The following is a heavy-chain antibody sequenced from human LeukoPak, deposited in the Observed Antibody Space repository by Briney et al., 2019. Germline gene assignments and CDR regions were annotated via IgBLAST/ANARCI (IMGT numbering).Heavy chain of an antibody. D-gene: IGHD3-22*01. V-gene: IGHV4-39*07. CDR2: IFYSGST. J-gene: IGHJ4*02. Sequence: SETLSLTCTVSGGSISTSNYYWGWIRQPPGKGLEWIGNIFYSGSTYYSPSLKSRVTISLDTSRNQFSLKLNSVTAADTAVYYCARWNYDSSGYLDYWGQGTLVTVSS. CDR3: ARWNYDSSGYLDY. CDR1: GGSISTSNYY.